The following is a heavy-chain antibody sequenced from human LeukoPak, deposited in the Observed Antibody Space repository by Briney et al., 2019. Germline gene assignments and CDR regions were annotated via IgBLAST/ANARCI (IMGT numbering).Heavy chain of an antibody. CDR3: ASMTTVVTPHYYYYMDV. D-gene: IGHD4-23*01. V-gene: IGHV4-30-2*01. CDR2: IYHSGST. Sequence: SQTLSLTCTVSGGSISSGGYYWSWIRQPPGKGLEWIGYIYHSGSTYYNPSLKSRVTISVDRSKNQFSLKLSSVTAADTAVYYCASMTTVVTPHYYYYMDVWGKGTTVTVSS. J-gene: IGHJ6*03. CDR1: GGSISSGGYY.